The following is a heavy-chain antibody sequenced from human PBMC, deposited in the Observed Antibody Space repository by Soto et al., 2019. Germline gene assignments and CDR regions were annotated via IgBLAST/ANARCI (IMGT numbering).Heavy chain of an antibody. V-gene: IGHV1-69*01. CDR2: IIPIFGTA. Sequence: QVQLVQSGAEVKKPGSSVKVSCKASGGTFSSYAISWVRQAPGQGLEWMGGIIPIFGTANYAQKFQGRVTSTADESTSTAYMELSSLRSEDTAVDYCARGYYYDSSGYYYSSWFDPWGQGTLVTVSS. CDR1: GGTFSSYA. CDR3: ARGYYYDSSGYYYSSWFDP. D-gene: IGHD3-22*01. J-gene: IGHJ5*02.